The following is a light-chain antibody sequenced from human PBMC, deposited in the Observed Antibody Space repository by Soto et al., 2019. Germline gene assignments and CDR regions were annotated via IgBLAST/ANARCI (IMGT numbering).Light chain of an antibody. CDR3: QQRSNWPPL. J-gene: IGKJ5*01. V-gene: IGKV3-11*01. CDR2: DAS. CDR1: QSVSSNY. Sequence: EIVLTQSPGTLSLSPGERATLSCRASQSVSSNYLAWYQLKPGQAPRLLIYDASNRATGIPARFSGSGSGTDFTLTISSLEPEDFAVYYCQQRSNWPPLFGQGTRLEIK.